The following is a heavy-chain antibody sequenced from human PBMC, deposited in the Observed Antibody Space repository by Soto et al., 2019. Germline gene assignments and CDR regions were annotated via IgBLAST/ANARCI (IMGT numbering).Heavy chain of an antibody. J-gene: IGHJ6*02. CDR3: AKDLGDYDYQERDYYYYYGMDV. D-gene: IGHD3-3*01. CDR2: ISYDGSNK. Sequence: GGSLRLSCAASGFTFSSYGMHWVRQAPGKGLEWVAVISYDGSNKYYADSVKGRLTISRDNSKNTLYLQMNSLRAEDTAVYYCAKDLGDYDYQERDYYYYYGMDVWGQGTTVTVSS. V-gene: IGHV3-30*18. CDR1: GFTFSSYG.